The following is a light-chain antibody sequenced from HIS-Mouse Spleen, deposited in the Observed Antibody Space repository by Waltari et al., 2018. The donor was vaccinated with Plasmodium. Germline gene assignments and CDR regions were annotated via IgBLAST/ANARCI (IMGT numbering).Light chain of an antibody. Sequence: QSALTQPPSASGSPGQSVTISCTGTSTDVCAYNYVSWYQQHPGKAPKLMIYEVSKRPSGVPDRFSGSKSGNTASLTVSGLQAEDEADYYCSSYAGSNNLVFGGGTKLTVL. J-gene: IGLJ2*01. CDR1: STDVCAYNY. CDR2: EVS. V-gene: IGLV2-8*01. CDR3: SSYAGSNNLV.